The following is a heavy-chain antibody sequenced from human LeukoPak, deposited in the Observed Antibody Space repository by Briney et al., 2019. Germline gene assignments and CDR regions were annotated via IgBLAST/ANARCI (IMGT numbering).Heavy chain of an antibody. CDR2: IKRDGSEK. CDR3: ARKTGDC. Sequence: GGSLRLSCAASGFTYSSYWMSLVRQAPGTGLEWVANIKRDGSEKYYVDSVKGRFTISRDNAKNSLYLQMNSLRVEDTAVYYCARKTGDCWGQGPLVIVSS. J-gene: IGHJ4*02. CDR1: GFTYSSYW. V-gene: IGHV3-7*01. D-gene: IGHD1-14*01.